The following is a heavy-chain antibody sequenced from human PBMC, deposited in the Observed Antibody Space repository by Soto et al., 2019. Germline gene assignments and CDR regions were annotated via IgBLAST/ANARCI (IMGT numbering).Heavy chain of an antibody. CDR3: VRVHLGAPTRYFDY. CDR1: GFTFSDHY. Sequence: EVQLVESGGGLVQPGGSLSLSCAASGFTFSDHYMDWVRQAPGKGLEWVGRVRNKANSYSTQYAASVKGSFTVSRDDSENSVFLQMNSLKSDDTAVYYCVRVHLGAPTRYFDYWGQGTLVTVSS. CDR2: VRNKANSYST. J-gene: IGHJ4*02. V-gene: IGHV3-72*01.